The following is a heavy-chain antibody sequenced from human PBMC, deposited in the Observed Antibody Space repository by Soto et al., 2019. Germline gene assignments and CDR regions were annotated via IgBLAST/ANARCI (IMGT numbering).Heavy chain of an antibody. CDR2: INHSGST. CDR1: GGSFSGYY. J-gene: IGHJ4*02. CDR3: ARRYIATRRRAWYYFDY. V-gene: IGHV4-34*01. D-gene: IGHD6-6*01. Sequence: PSETLSLTCAVYGGSFSGYYWSWIRQPPGKGLEWIGEINHSGSTNYNPSLKSRVTISVDTSKNQFSLKLSSVTAADTAVYYCARRYIATRRRAWYYFDYWGQGTLVTVSS.